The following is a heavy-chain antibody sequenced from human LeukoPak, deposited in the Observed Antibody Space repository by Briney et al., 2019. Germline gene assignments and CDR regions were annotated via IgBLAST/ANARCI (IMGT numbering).Heavy chain of an antibody. CDR2: ISGSGGST. V-gene: IGHV3-23*01. Sequence: PGGSLRLSCAASGFTFSSYAMSWVRQAPGKGLEWVSAISGSGGSTYYADSVKGRFTISRDNSKNTLYLQVNSLRAEDTAVYYCAKDILLWFGEPPADPWGQGTLVTVSS. CDR1: GFTFSSYA. D-gene: IGHD3-10*01. CDR3: AKDILLWFGEPPADP. J-gene: IGHJ5*02.